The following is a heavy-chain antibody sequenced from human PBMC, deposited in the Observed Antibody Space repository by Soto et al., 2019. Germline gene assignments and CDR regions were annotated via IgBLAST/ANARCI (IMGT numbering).Heavy chain of an antibody. J-gene: IGHJ4*02. CDR3: AIGGSGGYYNPYYFDY. Sequence: SETLSLPGPVSGGSISSYYWSWIRQPPGKGLEWIGYIYYSGSTNYNPSLKSRVTISVDTSKNQFSLKLSSVTAADTAVYYCAIGGSGGYYNPYYFDYWGQGTLVTVSS. D-gene: IGHD3-10*01. CDR1: GGSISSYY. V-gene: IGHV4-59*01. CDR2: IYYSGST.